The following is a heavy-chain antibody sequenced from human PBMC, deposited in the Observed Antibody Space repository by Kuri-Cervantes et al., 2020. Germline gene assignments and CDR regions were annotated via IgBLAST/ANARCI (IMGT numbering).Heavy chain of an antibody. Sequence: VKVSCKASGYTFTSYGINWVRQATGQGLEWMGWMNPNSGNTGYAQKFQGRVTMTRNTSISTAYMELSSLRSEDTAVYYCARDSSGWYGWFDPWGQGTLVTVSS. V-gene: IGHV1-8*02. CDR1: GYTFTSYG. CDR3: ARDSSGWYGWFDP. CDR2: MNPNSGNT. D-gene: IGHD6-19*01. J-gene: IGHJ5*02.